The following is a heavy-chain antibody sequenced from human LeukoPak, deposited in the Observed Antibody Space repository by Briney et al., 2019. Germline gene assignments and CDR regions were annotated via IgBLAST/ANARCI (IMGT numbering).Heavy chain of an antibody. V-gene: IGHV3-33*01. CDR1: GFTLSSYG. Sequence: AGGSLRLSCAASGFTLSSYGMHWVRQAPGKGLEWVADNWYDGGNKRYADSVKGRFTISRDNSKNTLYLQMDSLRAEDTAVYYCARETRYCSSTSCQLDYWGQGTLVTVSS. CDR2: NWYDGGNK. CDR3: ARETRYCSSTSCQLDY. J-gene: IGHJ4*02. D-gene: IGHD2-2*01.